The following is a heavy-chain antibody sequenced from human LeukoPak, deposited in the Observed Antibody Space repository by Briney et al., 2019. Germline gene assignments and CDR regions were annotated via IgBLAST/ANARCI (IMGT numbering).Heavy chain of an antibody. V-gene: IGHV3-74*01. Sequence: PGGSLRLSCTASGFPFSNYWMHWVRHAPGKGLLWVSRINTDERTTDYADSVRGRFTISRDNARNTLYLQMNSLRAEDTAVYYCARDDSAADAFDIWGQGTMVTVSS. D-gene: IGHD2-15*01. CDR3: ARDDSAADAFDI. CDR2: INTDERTT. CDR1: GFPFSNYW. J-gene: IGHJ3*02.